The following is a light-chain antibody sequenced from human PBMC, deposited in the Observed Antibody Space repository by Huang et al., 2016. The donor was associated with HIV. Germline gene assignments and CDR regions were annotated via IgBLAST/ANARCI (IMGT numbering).Light chain of an antibody. Sequence: DIQMTQSPSSLSAFVGDSVTITCRASQNINIHLNWYQQKPGKAPKLLIYATSSLHSGVPSRFSGSGSGTDFTLTINNLQPEDSATYSCQQSYSTPRVTFGPGTKIHI. CDR2: ATS. V-gene: IGKV1-39*01. CDR3: QQSYSTPRVT. CDR1: QNINIH. J-gene: IGKJ3*01.